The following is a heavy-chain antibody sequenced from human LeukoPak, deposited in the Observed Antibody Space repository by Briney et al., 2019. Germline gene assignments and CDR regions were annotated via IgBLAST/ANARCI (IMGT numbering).Heavy chain of an antibody. CDR1: GFTFSSNA. CDR3: ARDSVRGATTPFDY. CDR2: ISSNGVAT. Sequence: PGGSLRLSCVASGFTFSSNAMSWVRQAPGKGLEWVSSISSNGVATYYADSLKGRFTISRDNAKNSLYLQMNSLRAEDTAVYYCARDSVRGATTPFDYWGQGTLVAVSS. V-gene: IGHV3-23*01. D-gene: IGHD1-26*01. J-gene: IGHJ4*02.